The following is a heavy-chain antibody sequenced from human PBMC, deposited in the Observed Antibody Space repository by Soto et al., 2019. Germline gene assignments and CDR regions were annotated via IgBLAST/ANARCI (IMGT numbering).Heavy chain of an antibody. V-gene: IGHV4-39*01. CDR1: GGSISSSSYY. CDR2: IYYSGST. Sequence: PSETLSLTCTVSGGSISSSSYYWGWIRQPPGKGLEWIGSIYYSGSTYYNPSLKSRVTISVDTSKNQFSLKLSSVTAADTAVYYCARSSDYGDAYFDYWGQGTLVTVSS. CDR3: ARSSDYGDAYFDY. J-gene: IGHJ4*02. D-gene: IGHD4-17*01.